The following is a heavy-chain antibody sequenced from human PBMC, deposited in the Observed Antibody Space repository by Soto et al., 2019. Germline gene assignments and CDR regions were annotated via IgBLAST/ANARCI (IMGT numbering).Heavy chain of an antibody. CDR3: AKDWVDFGGPRAFEM. CDR1: GFTFSSYD. D-gene: IGHD3-16*01. J-gene: IGHJ3*02. V-gene: IGHV3-30*18. Sequence: GGSLRLSCTASGFTFSSYDMHWVRQAPGKGLEWVAGISYDGSHKYYADSVKGRFTISRDNSKNTLYLQVNSLRAEDTALYYCAKDWVDFGGPRAFEMWGQGTMVTVSS. CDR2: ISYDGSHK.